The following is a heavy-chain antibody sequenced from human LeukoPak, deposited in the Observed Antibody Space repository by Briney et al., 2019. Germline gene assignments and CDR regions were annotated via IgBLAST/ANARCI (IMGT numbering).Heavy chain of an antibody. J-gene: IGHJ6*03. CDR2: INPNSGGT. Sequence: ASVKVSCKASGYTFTSYGISWVRQAPGQGLEGMGWINPNSGGTNYAQKFQGRVTMTRDTSISTAYMELSRLRSDDTAVYYCARDRGYYYYMDVWGKGTTVTVSS. CDR1: GYTFTSYG. CDR3: ARDRGYYYYMDV. D-gene: IGHD3-16*01. V-gene: IGHV1-2*02.